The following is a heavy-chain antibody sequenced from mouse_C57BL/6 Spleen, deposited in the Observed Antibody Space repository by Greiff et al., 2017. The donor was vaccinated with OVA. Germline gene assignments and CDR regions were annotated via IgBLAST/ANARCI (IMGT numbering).Heavy chain of an antibody. CDR2: IYWDDDK. J-gene: IGHJ3*01. CDR1: GFSLSTSGMG. Sequence: QVTLKVSGPGILQSSQTLSLTCSFSGFSLSTSGMGVSWIRQPSGKGLEWLAHIYWDDDKRYHPSLKSRLTISKDTSSNQVFLKSTSVDTADTAAYYFARSEGYYYGISWFAYWGQGTLVTVSA. V-gene: IGHV8-12*01. CDR3: ARSEGYYYGISWFAY. D-gene: IGHD1-1*01.